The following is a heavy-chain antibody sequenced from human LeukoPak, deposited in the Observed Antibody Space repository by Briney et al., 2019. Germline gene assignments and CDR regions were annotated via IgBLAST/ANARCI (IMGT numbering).Heavy chain of an antibody. CDR1: GFTFSSYA. V-gene: IGHV3-23*01. CDR2: ISGSGGST. D-gene: IGHD5-18*01. J-gene: IGHJ4*02. Sequence: GGSLRLSCAASGFTFSSYAMSWVRQAPGKGLEWVSSISGSGGSTYYADSVKGRFTISRDNSKNTLYLQMNSLRAEDTAVHDCAKGEASYGYFDYWGQGTLVTVSS. CDR3: AKGEASYGYFDY.